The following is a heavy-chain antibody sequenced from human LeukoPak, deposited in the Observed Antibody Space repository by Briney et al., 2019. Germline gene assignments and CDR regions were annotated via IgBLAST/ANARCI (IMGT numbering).Heavy chain of an antibody. CDR1: GFTFSSYA. D-gene: IGHD3-22*01. CDR2: ITYDGSNK. Sequence: PGKSLRLSCAASGFTFSSYAMHWVRQAPGKGLEWVAVITYDGSNKYYADSLNGRFTISRDNSKSTLFLQMNSLRGEDTAVYYCARDYYDSSGYYYDYWGQGTLVTVSP. J-gene: IGHJ4*02. V-gene: IGHV3-30*03. CDR3: ARDYYDSSGYYYDY.